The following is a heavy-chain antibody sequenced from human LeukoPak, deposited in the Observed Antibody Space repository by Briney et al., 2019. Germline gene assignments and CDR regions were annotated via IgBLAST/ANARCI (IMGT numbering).Heavy chain of an antibody. CDR3: AKYGAVAGPNWFDP. CDR1: GFTFSSFP. V-gene: IGHV3-23*01. J-gene: IGHJ5*02. Sequence: GGSLRLSCAASGFTFSSFPMSWVRQAPGKGLEWVSGISGSGGSTYYADSVKGRFTISRDNSKNTQYLQMNSLRAEDTAVYYCAKYGAVAGPNWFDPWGQGTLVTVSS. D-gene: IGHD6-19*01. CDR2: ISGSGGST.